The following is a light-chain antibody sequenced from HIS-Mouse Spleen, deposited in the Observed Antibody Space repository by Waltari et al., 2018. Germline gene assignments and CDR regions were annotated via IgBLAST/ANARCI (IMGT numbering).Light chain of an antibody. J-gene: IGKJ1*01. CDR1: QSVLYSSNNKNY. CDR3: QQYYSTPPT. V-gene: IGKV4-1*01. Sequence: DIVMTQSPDSLAASLGEGATINCKSSQSVLYSSNNKNYLAWYQQKPGQPPKLLIYWASTRESGVPDRFSGSGSGKDFTLTISSLQAEDVAVYYCQQYYSTPPTFGQGTKVEIK. CDR2: WAS.